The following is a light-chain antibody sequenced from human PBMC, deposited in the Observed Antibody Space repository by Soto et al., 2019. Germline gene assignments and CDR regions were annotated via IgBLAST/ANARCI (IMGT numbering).Light chain of an antibody. CDR1: QSVLYSSNNKNY. CDR3: QQYDSIPRT. J-gene: IGKJ1*01. V-gene: IGKV4-1*01. CDR2: WAS. Sequence: DIVMTQSPDSLAVSMGERATINCKSSQSVLYSSNNKNYLAWYQQKPGQPPKLRIYWASTRESGVPDRFSGSGSGTDFTLPISSLQAEDVAVDYCQQYDSIPRTFGQGTKVEIK.